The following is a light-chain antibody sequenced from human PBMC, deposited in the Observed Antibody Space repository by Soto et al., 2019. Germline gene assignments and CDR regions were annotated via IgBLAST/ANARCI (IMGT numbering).Light chain of an antibody. V-gene: IGLV2-14*01. CDR3: SSYTSSTSLPYV. CDR2: DVS. J-gene: IGLJ1*01. Sequence: QSALTQPASVSGSPGQSITISCTGTSSDVGGYNYVSWYQQHPGKAPKLMIYDVSNRPSGVSNRFSGSKSGNTASLTISGLQAEDEADYYCSSYTSSTSLPYVFATGTKLTVL. CDR1: SSDVGGYNY.